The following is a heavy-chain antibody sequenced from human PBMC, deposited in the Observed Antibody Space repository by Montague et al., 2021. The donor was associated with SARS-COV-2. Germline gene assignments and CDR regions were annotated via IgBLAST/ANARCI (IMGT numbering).Heavy chain of an antibody. V-gene: IGHV4-34*01. CDR1: AGSYSGYF. Sequence: SETLSLTCAVYAGSYSGYFWTRIRQPPGKGLDWTGEINHSGSANYKPSLKRRVTISVDTTTNQFSLKLNSVTAADTAVYYCARLGEGVVPAPILGVGPYYSSSYLDVWGKGATVTVSS. D-gene: IGHD2-2*02. CDR2: INHSGSA. J-gene: IGHJ6*03. CDR3: ARLGEGVVPAPILGVGPYYSSSYLDV.